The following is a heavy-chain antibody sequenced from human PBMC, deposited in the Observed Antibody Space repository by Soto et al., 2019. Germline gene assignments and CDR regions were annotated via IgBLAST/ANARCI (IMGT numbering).Heavy chain of an antibody. D-gene: IGHD2-15*01. CDR2: ITNTGGVT. CDR1: GFTFSTYV. CDR3: VKGGYCSPGCSLDAFDI. J-gene: IGHJ3*02. V-gene: IGHV3-23*01. Sequence: GGSLRLSCVASGFTFSTYVMSWVRQAPGKGPEWVSDITNTGGVTHYGDSVKGRFTISRDNSKNTLYLQMNSLRAEDSAVYYCVKGGYCSPGCSLDAFDIWGQGTLVTVSS.